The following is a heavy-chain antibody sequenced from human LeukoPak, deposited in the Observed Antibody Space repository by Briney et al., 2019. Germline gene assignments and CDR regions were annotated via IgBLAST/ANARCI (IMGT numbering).Heavy chain of an antibody. V-gene: IGHV1-2*02. CDR1: GYTFTGYY. CDR2: INPNSGGT. J-gene: IGHJ3*02. CDR3: AREALGAGLRKDDAFDI. Sequence: ASVKVSCKASGYTFTGYYMHWVRQAPGQGLEWMGWINPNSGGTNYAQKFQGRVTMTRDTSISTAYMELSRLRSDDTAVYCCAREALGAGLRKDDAFDIWGQGTMVTVSS. D-gene: IGHD1-26*01.